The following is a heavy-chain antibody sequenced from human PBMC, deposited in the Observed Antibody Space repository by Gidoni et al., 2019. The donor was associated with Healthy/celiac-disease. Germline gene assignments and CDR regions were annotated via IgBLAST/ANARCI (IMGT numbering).Heavy chain of an antibody. Sequence: QVQLVQSGAEVKKPGASVKVSCKASGYTFTSYAMHWVRQAPGQRLEWMGWINAGNGNTKYSQKFQGRVTITRDTSASTAYMELSSLRSEDTAVYYCAREIYDFWSGYSTQYYYYYYGMDVWGQGTTVTVSS. CDR2: INAGNGNT. CDR1: GYTFTSYA. J-gene: IGHJ6*02. D-gene: IGHD3-3*01. CDR3: AREIYDFWSGYSTQYYYYYYGMDV. V-gene: IGHV1-3*01.